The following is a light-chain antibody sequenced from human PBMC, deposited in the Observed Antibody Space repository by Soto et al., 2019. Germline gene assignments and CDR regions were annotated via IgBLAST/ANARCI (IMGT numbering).Light chain of an antibody. CDR3: QQYDSYSLT. J-gene: IGKJ4*01. CDR2: KAS. CDR1: QSISSW. Sequence: DIQMTQSPSTLSASVGDRVTITCRASQSISSWLAWYQQKPGKAPNLLIYKASTLQSGVPSRFTGSGSGTEFTLTISSLQPDDVATYYYQQYDSYSLTFGGGTKVEIK. V-gene: IGKV1-5*03.